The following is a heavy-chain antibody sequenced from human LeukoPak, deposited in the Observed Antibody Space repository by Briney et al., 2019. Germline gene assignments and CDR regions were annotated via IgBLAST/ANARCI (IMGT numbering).Heavy chain of an antibody. Sequence: PSETLSLTCTVSGGSISSSSYYWGWIRQPPGKGLEWIGNTYYTGITYYNPSLKSRVTISVDTSKNQFSLKLSSVTAADTAVYYCATRCGSSCYERRAFDVWGRGTMVTVSS. J-gene: IGHJ3*01. CDR3: ATRCGSSCYERRAFDV. CDR2: TYYTGIT. CDR1: GGSISSSSYY. V-gene: IGHV4-39*01. D-gene: IGHD2-2*01.